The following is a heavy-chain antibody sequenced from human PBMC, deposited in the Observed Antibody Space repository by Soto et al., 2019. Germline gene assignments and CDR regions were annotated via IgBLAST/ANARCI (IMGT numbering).Heavy chain of an antibody. D-gene: IGHD4-17*01. CDR1: GASISSDNYY. V-gene: IGHV4-31*03. CDR3: ARVPRGDYRLDY. J-gene: IGHJ4*02. Sequence: PSETLSLTCTVSGASISSDNYYWSWIRQHPGKGLELIGYIYNSGTTYYNPSLKSRVTISLDTSNNQFSLKLSSVTAADTAVYYCARVPRGDYRLDYWGPGTLVTVSS. CDR2: IYNSGTT.